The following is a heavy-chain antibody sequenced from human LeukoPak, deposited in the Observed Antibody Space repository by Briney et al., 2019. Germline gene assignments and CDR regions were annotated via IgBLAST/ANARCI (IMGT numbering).Heavy chain of an antibody. CDR2: IYYSGST. CDR3: ARSRESLKYGMDV. Sequence: PSETLSLTCTVSGGSISSYYWSWIRQPPGKGLEWIGYIYYSGSTNYNPSLKSRVTISVDTSKNQFSLKLSSVTAADTAVYYCARSRESLKYGMDVWGQGTTVTVSS. J-gene: IGHJ6*02. V-gene: IGHV4-59*01. CDR1: GGSISSYY.